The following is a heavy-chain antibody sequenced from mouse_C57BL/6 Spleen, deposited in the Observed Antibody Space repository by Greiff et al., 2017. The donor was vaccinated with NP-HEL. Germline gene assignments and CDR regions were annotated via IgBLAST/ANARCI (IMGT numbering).Heavy chain of an antibody. D-gene: IGHD1-1*01. V-gene: IGHV2-2*01. CDR2: IWSGGST. J-gene: IGHJ4*01. CDR3: ASYYYSAMDY. CDR1: GFSLTSYG. Sequence: VQLQQSGPGLVQPSQSLSITCTVSGFSLTSYGVHWVRQSPGKGLEWLGVIWSGGSTDYNAAFISRLSISKDNSKSQVFFKMNSLQADDTAIYYCASYYYSAMDYWGQGTSVTVSS.